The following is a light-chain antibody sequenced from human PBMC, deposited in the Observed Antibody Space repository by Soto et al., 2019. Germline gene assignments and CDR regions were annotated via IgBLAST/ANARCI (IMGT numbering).Light chain of an antibody. J-gene: IGLJ3*02. CDR1: SSDVCGYNY. Sequence: QSALTQPPSASGSPGQSVTISCPGTSSDVCGYNYVSWYQQHPGKAPNHMIYEASTRPSGVPDRFACSKSGHTASLTLSGLQAEDEGDSYCTEYAVSSYLGVFGGGTTLT. CDR3: TEYAVSSYLGV. CDR2: EAS. V-gene: IGLV2-8*01.